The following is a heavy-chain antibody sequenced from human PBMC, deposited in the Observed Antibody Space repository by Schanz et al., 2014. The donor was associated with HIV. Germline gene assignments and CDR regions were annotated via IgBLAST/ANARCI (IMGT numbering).Heavy chain of an antibody. V-gene: IGHV1-2*02. Sequence: QVQLVQSGAEVKKPGASVKVSCKASGYTFTGYYMHWVRQAPGQGLEWMGWINPNSGGTNYAQKFQGRVTMTRDTSTSTAYTALSRLRSVVTAVYACARGRSGYCSGGSCPYGRYYFDYWGQGTLVTVSS. CDR1: GYTFTGYY. D-gene: IGHD2-15*01. CDR2: INPNSGGT. CDR3: ARGRSGYCSGGSCPYGRYYFDY. J-gene: IGHJ4*02.